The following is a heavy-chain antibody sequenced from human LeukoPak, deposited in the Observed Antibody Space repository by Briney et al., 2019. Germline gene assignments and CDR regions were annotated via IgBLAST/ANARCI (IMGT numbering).Heavy chain of an antibody. D-gene: IGHD6-13*01. Sequence: ASVKVSCKASGYTFTGYYMHWVRQAPGQGLEWMGWINPNCGGTNYAQKFQGRVTMTRDTSIGTAYMELSRLRSDDTAVYYCARVIRERHDSSSWSSFDYWGQGTLVTVSS. CDR1: GYTFTGYY. CDR2: INPNCGGT. J-gene: IGHJ4*02. V-gene: IGHV1-2*02. CDR3: ARVIRERHDSSSWSSFDY.